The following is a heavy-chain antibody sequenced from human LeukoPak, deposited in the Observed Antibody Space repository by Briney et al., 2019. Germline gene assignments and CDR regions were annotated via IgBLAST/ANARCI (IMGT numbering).Heavy chain of an antibody. J-gene: IGHJ4*02. CDR1: GFTFSSYA. CDR3: ARDQQWLAPFDY. Sequence: PGGSLRLSCAASGFTFSSYAMHWVRQAPGKGLEGVAVISYDGSNKYYADSVKGRFTISRDNSKNTLYLQMNSLRAEDTAVYYCARDQQWLAPFDYWGQGTLVTVSS. D-gene: IGHD6-19*01. V-gene: IGHV3-30*14. CDR2: ISYDGSNK.